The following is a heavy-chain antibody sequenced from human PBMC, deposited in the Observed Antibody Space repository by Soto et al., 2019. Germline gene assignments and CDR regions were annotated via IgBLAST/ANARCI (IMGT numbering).Heavy chain of an antibody. CDR2: ISAYNGNT. CDR1: GYTFTSYG. CDR3: AREEVDIVVVPAGGMDV. D-gene: IGHD2-2*03. J-gene: IGHJ6*02. Sequence: ASVKVSCKASGYTFTSYGISWVRQAPGQGLEWMGWISAYNGNTNYAQKLQGRVTMTTDTSTSTAYMELRSLRSDDTAVYYCAREEVDIVVVPAGGMDVWGQGTTVTVS. V-gene: IGHV1-18*01.